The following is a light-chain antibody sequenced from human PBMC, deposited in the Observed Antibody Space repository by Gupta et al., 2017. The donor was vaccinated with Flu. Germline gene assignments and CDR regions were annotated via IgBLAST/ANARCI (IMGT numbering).Light chain of an antibody. Sequence: DIQMTQSPSTLSTSVGDRVTISCRASQPISNYLNWFQQKPGKAPKLLIYTASSLQSGVTSRFSGSGSGTDFTLTISSLQPDDASTYYCQQTYSVPLTFGGGTKVDIK. CDR1: QPISNY. CDR3: QQTYSVPLT. V-gene: IGKV1-39*01. CDR2: TAS. J-gene: IGKJ4*01.